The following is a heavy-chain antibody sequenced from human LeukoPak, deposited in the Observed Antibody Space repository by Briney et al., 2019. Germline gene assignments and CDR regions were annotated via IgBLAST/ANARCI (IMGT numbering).Heavy chain of an antibody. CDR2: IRYDGSNK. J-gene: IGHJ4*02. V-gene: IGHV3-30*02. CDR3: AKDFEVVVTATLSPFDY. Sequence: PGGSLRLSCAASGFTFSSYGMHWVRQAPGKGLEWVAFIRYDGSNKYYADSVKGRFTIFRDNSKNTLYLQMNSLRAEDTAVYYCAKDFEVVVTATLSPFDYWGKGTLVTVSS. CDR1: GFTFSSYG. D-gene: IGHD2-21*02.